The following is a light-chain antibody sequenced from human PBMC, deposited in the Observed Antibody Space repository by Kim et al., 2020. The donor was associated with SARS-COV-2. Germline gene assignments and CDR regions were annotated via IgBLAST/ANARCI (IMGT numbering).Light chain of an antibody. CDR1: RSDY. V-gene: IGLV2-14*03. J-gene: IGLJ3*02. CDR3: SSYTTSSTFVM. CDR2: DVT. Sequence: SGSPGQSITISCTGTRSDYIAWYQQHPDKAPKLVIYDVTKRPSGVSSRFSASKSGNTASLTISGLQAEDEADYHCSSYTTSSTFVMFGGGTQLTVL.